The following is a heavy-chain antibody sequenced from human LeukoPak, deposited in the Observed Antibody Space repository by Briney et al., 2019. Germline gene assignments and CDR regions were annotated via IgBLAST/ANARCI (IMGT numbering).Heavy chain of an antibody. CDR2: IVVGSGNT. CDR3: AADPRGIGSNWFDP. Sequence: SVKVSCKASGFTFSISAMQWVRQARGQRLEWIGWIVVGSGNTNYAQKMQERVTITRDMSTSTAYMELSSLRSEDTAVYYCAADPRGIGSNWFDPWGQGTLVTVSS. V-gene: IGHV1-58*02. CDR1: GFTFSISA. J-gene: IGHJ5*02. D-gene: IGHD3-10*01.